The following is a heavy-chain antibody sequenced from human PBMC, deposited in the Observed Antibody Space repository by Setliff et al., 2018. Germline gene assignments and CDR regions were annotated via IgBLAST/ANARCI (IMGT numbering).Heavy chain of an antibody. CDR1: GYSFTTYW. D-gene: IGHD5-12*01. J-gene: IGHJ4*02. V-gene: IGHV5-51*01. Sequence: GESLKISCKGSGYSFTTYWIGWVRQMPGKGLEWMGIISPDDSDIRYNPSFQGQVTISADKSITTAYLQWSSLKASDTAMYYCVRRASGYFPLDYWGQGTLVTVSS. CDR2: ISPDDSDI. CDR3: VRRASGYFPLDY.